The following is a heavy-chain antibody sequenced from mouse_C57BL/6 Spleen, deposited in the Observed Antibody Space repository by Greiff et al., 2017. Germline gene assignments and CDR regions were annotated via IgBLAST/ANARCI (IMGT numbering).Heavy chain of an antibody. CDR2: ISSGSSTI. V-gene: IGHV5-17*01. CDR1: GFTFSDYG. Sequence: EVQLVESGGGLVKPGGSLKLSCAASGFTFSDYGMHWVRQAPEKGLEWVAYISSGSSTIYYADTVKGRFTISRDNAKNTLFLQMTSLRSEDTAMYYCARSREYYAMDYWGQGTSVTVSS. CDR3: ARSREYYAMDY. J-gene: IGHJ4*01.